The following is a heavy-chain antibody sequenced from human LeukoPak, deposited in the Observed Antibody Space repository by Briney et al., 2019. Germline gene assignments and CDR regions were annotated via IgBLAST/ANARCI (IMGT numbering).Heavy chain of an antibody. V-gene: IGHV3-64*04. CDR1: GFTLSSYA. Sequence: GGSLRLSCSASGFTLSSYAMHWVRQAPGKGLEYVSVISSNGGSTNYADSVKGRFTISRDNAKNSLYLQMNSLRAENTAVYYCARDYYGSGSYFEVPYNWFDPWGQGTLVTVSS. J-gene: IGHJ5*02. D-gene: IGHD3-10*01. CDR2: ISSNGGST. CDR3: ARDYYGSGSYFEVPYNWFDP.